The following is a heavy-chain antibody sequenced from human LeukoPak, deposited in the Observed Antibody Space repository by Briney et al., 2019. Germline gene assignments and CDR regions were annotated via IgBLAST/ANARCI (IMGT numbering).Heavy chain of an antibody. V-gene: IGHV7-4-1*02. J-gene: IGHJ4*02. Sequence: ASVKVSCKASGYTFTSSVINWVRQAPGQGLEWMGRINTNTAHPTYAPGFAGRFFFSLDASVSTAYLQITSLMSGDTAVYYCARGSVASDYWGQGTLVTVSS. CDR3: ARGSVASDY. D-gene: IGHD5-12*01. CDR2: INTNTAHP. CDR1: GYTFTSSV.